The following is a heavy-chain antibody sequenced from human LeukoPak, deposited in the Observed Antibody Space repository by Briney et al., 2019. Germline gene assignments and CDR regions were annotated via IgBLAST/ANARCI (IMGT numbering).Heavy chain of an antibody. Sequence: GESLKISCKGSGYSFNNYLVAWVRQMPGKGLEWMGIIYPGDSDTRYSPSFQGQVTISADKSISTAYLQWSSLKASDTAMYYCARRLAAANTDAFDIWGQGTMVTISS. V-gene: IGHV5-51*01. J-gene: IGHJ3*02. D-gene: IGHD6-13*01. CDR2: IYPGDSDT. CDR3: ARRLAAANTDAFDI. CDR1: GYSFNNYL.